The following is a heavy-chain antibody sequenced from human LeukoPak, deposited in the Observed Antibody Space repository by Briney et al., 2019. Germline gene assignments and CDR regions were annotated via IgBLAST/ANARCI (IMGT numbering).Heavy chain of an antibody. Sequence: ASVKVSCKVSGYTLTELSMHWVRQAPGKGLEWMGGFDPEDGETIYAQKFQGRVTMTEDTSTDTAYMELSSLRSEGTAVYYCAVTYGSGSYYKLPDYWGRGTLVTVSS. D-gene: IGHD3-10*01. V-gene: IGHV1-24*01. CDR2: FDPEDGET. CDR3: AVTYGSGSYYKLPDY. CDR1: GYTLTELS. J-gene: IGHJ4*02.